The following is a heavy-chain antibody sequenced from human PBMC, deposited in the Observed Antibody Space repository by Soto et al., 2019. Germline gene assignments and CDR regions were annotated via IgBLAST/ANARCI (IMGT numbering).Heavy chain of an antibody. V-gene: IGHV1-69*01. Sequence: QVQLVQSGAEVKKPGSSVKVSCKASGGTFSSYAISWVRQAPGQGLEWMGGIIPIFGTANYAQKFQGRVTITADESTSTAYMELSSLRSEDTAVYYCARRSHCSSTSCCIEGWFDPWGQGTLVTVSS. J-gene: IGHJ5*02. CDR2: IIPIFGTA. CDR3: ARRSHCSSTSCCIEGWFDP. D-gene: IGHD2-2*01. CDR1: GGTFSSYA.